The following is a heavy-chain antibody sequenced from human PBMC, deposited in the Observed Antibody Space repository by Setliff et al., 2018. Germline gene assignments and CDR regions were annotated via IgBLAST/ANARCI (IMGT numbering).Heavy chain of an antibody. D-gene: IGHD4-4*01. CDR1: GFTFSSYA. V-gene: IGHV3-23*01. J-gene: IGHJ4*01. Sequence: GGSLRLSCAASGFTFSSYAMSWVRQAPGKGLECVSAISGSGVSADYTDSVKGRFTISRDNSRNTLYLQMKSLKAEDTAIYYCATSTITTYYFDYWGHGTLVTVSS. CDR2: ISGSGVSA. CDR3: ATSTITTYYFDY.